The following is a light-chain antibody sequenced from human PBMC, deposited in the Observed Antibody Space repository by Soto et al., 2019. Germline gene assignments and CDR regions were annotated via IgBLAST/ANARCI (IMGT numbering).Light chain of an antibody. J-gene: IGLJ1*01. CDR2: DNN. CDR1: SSNIGNNY. CDR3: QSYDSSLSGYV. V-gene: IGLV1-51*01. Sequence: AAPGQKVTISCSGSSSNIGNNYVSWYQQLPGTAPKLLIYDNNKRPSGVPDRFSGSKSGTSASLAITGLQAEDEADYYCQSYDSSLSGYVFGTGTKVTVL.